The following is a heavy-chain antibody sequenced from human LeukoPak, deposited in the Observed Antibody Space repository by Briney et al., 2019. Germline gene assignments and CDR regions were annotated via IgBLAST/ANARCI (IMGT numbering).Heavy chain of an antibody. CDR3: ARCTVPWWCHRGMDV. CDR1: GFTFSNYA. CDR2: ISYDGNSE. J-gene: IGHJ6*02. D-gene: IGHD2-21*01. Sequence: PGGSLRLSCAVSGFTFSNYALHWVRQAPGKGLEWGAVISYDGNSENAADPVKGRFTIYRDNSKNTVSVEMHSLRAEDTAVDYCARCTVPWWCHRGMDVWGRGTTVTVSS. V-gene: IGHV3-30*04.